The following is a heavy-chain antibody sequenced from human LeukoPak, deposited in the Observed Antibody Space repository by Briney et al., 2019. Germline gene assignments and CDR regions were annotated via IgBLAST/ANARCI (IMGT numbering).Heavy chain of an antibody. CDR1: GYTFTGYY. CDR2: INPNSGGT. V-gene: IGHV1-2*02. D-gene: IGHD3-22*01. CDR3: ARPYYDSSGYYSSYDAFDI. J-gene: IGHJ3*02. Sequence: ASVKVSCKASGYTFTGYYMHWVRQAPGRGLEWMGWINPNSGGTNYAQKFQGRVTMTRDTSISTAYMELSRLRSDDTAVYYCARPYYDSSGYYSSYDAFDIWGQGTMVTVSS.